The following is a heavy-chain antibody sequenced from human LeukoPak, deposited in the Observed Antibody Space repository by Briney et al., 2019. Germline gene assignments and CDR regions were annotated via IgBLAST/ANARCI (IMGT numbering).Heavy chain of an antibody. Sequence: ASVKVSCKASGYTFTGYYIHWVRQAPGQGLEWMGWINPNSGNTNYAQKFQGWVTMTRDTSISTTYMELSRLRSDDTAVYYCASSNYPNDAFDIWGQGTMVTVSS. D-gene: IGHD4-11*01. V-gene: IGHV1-2*04. J-gene: IGHJ3*02. CDR2: INPNSGNT. CDR1: GYTFTGYY. CDR3: ASSNYPNDAFDI.